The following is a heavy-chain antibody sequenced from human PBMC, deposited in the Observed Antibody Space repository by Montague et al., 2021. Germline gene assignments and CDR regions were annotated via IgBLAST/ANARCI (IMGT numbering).Heavy chain of an antibody. D-gene: IGHD3-16*01. CDR1: GGSISTYH. J-gene: IGHJ5*02. Sequence: SETLSLTCTVSGGSISTYHWIWLRQPPGKGLEWIGETHYNGNTNYNYNPSLKSRVTISVDKSNNQFSLKLSSVTAADAAVYYCASDREHAYGRFFDPWGQGTLVTVSS. V-gene: IGHV4-59*01. CDR3: ASDREHAYGRFFDP. CDR2: THYNGNTNY.